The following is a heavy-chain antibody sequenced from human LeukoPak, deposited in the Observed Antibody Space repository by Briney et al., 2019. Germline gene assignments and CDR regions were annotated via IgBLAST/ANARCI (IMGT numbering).Heavy chain of an antibody. V-gene: IGHV1-2*02. CDR1: GYTFTGYY. J-gene: IGHJ5*02. CDR3: ARVGRSSSWYRYWFDP. CDR2: INPNSGGT. Sequence: GSVKVSCKASGYTFTGYYMHWVRQAPGQGLEWMEWINPNSGGTNYAQKFQGRVTMTRDTSISTAYMELSRLRSDDTAVYYCARVGRSSSWYRYWFDPWGQGTLVTVSS. D-gene: IGHD6-13*01.